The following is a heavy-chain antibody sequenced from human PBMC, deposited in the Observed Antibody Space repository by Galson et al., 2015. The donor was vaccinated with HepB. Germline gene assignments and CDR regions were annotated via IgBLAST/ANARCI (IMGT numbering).Heavy chain of an antibody. D-gene: IGHD3-22*01. V-gene: IGHV3-7*03. CDR3: ARLGDSSGYYDY. CDR1: GFTFSNYW. Sequence: SLRLSCAVSGFTFSNYWMSWVRQAPGKGLKWVANIKPDGSDNHYVDSVKGRFTVSRDNAKNSLYLQMNSLRAEDTAVYYCARLGDSSGYYDYWGQGTLVTVSS. CDR2: IKPDGSDN. J-gene: IGHJ4*02.